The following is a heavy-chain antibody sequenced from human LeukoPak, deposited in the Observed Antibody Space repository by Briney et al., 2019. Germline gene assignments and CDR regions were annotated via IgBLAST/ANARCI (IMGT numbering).Heavy chain of an antibody. Sequence: SETLSLTCAVYGGSFSGYYWSWIRQPPGKGLEWIGYIYYSGSTYYNPSLKSRVTISVDTSKNQFSLKLSSVTAADTAVYYCAKDPVVREYSSGWYVINWFDPWGQGTLVTVSS. J-gene: IGHJ5*02. V-gene: IGHV4-34*09. D-gene: IGHD6-19*01. CDR2: IYYSGST. CDR3: AKDPVVREYSSGWYVINWFDP. CDR1: GGSFSGYY.